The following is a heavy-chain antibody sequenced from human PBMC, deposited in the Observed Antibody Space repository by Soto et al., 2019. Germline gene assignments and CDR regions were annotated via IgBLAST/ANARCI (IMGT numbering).Heavy chain of an antibody. Sequence: QVQLVQSGAEVKEPGASVKVSCKASGYTLTSYGISWVRQAPGQGLEWMGWISTYNSDTKYAHKFQDSVTRTTDTSTSKAYMELRSLRSDDTAVYYCAREYCSGGSCYGGDYWGQGTLVTVSS. CDR3: AREYCSGGSCYGGDY. V-gene: IGHV1-18*01. CDR1: GYTLTSYG. J-gene: IGHJ4*02. CDR2: ISTYNSDT. D-gene: IGHD2-15*01.